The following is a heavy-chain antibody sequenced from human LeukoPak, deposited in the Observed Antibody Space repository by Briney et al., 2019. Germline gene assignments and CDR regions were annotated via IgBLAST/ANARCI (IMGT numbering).Heavy chain of an antibody. CDR2: IVPILGIT. Sequence: SVKVSFKVSGYTLIELSIHWVRQAPGQGLEWMGRIVPILGITDYAQKFQGRVTITSDTSTSIVYMQMSSLRSEDTAVYYRARITYYYDSSAYNDAFDIWGQGTMVTVSS. CDR1: GYTLIELS. V-gene: IGHV1-69*02. D-gene: IGHD3-22*01. CDR3: ARITYYYDSSAYNDAFDI. J-gene: IGHJ3*02.